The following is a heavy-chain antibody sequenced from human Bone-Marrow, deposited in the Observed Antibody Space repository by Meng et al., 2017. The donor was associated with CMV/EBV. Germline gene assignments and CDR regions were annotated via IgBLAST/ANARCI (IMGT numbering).Heavy chain of an antibody. D-gene: IGHD1-7*01. V-gene: IGHV5-51*01. Sequence: GESLKISCQVSGYNFRSYWIAWVRQMPGKGLEWMGIIYPADSDTRYSPSFQGQVTISADKSLSTAYLQWSSMKASDAAMYYCARWAGTSPTHMDVWGQGTTVTVSS. J-gene: IGHJ6*02. CDR2: IYPADSDT. CDR3: ARWAGTSPTHMDV. CDR1: GYNFRSYW.